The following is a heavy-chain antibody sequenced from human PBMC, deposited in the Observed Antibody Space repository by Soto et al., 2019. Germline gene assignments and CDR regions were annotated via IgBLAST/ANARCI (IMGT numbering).Heavy chain of an antibody. D-gene: IGHD3-16*02. CDR3: AKGRLRLGELSFGDY. V-gene: IGHV3-30*18. Sequence: QVQLVESGGGVVQPGRSLRLSCAASGFTFSSYGMHWVRQAPGKGLEWVAVISYDGSNKYYADSVKGRFTISRDNSKNTLYLQMNSLRAEDTAVYYCAKGRLRLGELSFGDYWGQGTLVTVSS. CDR2: ISYDGSNK. J-gene: IGHJ4*02. CDR1: GFTFSSYG.